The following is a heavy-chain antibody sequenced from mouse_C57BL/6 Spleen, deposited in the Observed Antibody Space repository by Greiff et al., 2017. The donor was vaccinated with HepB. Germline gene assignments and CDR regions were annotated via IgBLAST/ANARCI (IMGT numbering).Heavy chain of an antibody. CDR3: ARNRGSSFYWYFDV. CDR2: IWSGGST. V-gene: IGHV2-2*01. J-gene: IGHJ1*03. D-gene: IGHD1-1*01. Sequence: VQLQQSGPGLVQPSQRLSITCTVSGFSLTSYGVHWVRQSPGKGLEWLGVIWSGGSTDYNAAFISRLSISKDNSKSQVFFKMNSLQADDTAIYYCARNRGSSFYWYFDVWGTGTTVTVSS. CDR1: GFSLTSYG.